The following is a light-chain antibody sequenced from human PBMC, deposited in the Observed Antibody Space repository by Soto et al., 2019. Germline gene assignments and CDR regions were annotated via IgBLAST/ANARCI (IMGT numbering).Light chain of an antibody. CDR1: QSVSSN. CDR3: QQYNNWSPYT. CDR2: VAS. Sequence: EIVMTQSPATLSVSPGERATLSCRASQSVSSNLAWYQQKPGQAPRLLIYVASTRATGIPARFSGSGSGTAFTLTISSLQSADVAVYYCQQYNNWSPYTFGQGTKLEIK. V-gene: IGKV3-15*01. J-gene: IGKJ2*01.